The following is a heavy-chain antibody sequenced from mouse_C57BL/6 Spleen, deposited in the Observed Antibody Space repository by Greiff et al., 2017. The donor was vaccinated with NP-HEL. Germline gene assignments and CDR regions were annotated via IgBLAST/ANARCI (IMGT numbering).Heavy chain of an antibody. J-gene: IGHJ3*01. D-gene: IGHD2-3*01. CDR3: ARGDGYPAWFAY. V-gene: IGHV5-17*01. CDR2: ISSGSSTI. Sequence: DVQLVESGGGLVKPGGSLKLSCAASGFTFSDYGMHWVRQAPEKGLEWVAYISSGSSTIYYADTVKGRFTISRDNAKNTLFLQMTSLRSEDTAMYYCARGDGYPAWFAYWGQGTLVTVSA. CDR1: GFTFSDYG.